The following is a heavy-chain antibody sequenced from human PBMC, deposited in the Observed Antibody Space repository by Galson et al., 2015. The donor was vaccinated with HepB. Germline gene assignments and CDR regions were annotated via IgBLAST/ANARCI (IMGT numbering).Heavy chain of an antibody. CDR1: GFIFSNYF. CDR3: AKKVGASTGRFDY. CDR2: IRGSGDTT. J-gene: IGHJ4*02. D-gene: IGHD1-26*01. Sequence: SLRLSCAASGFIFSNYFMHWVRQAPGKGLEWVSAIRGSGDTTYYADSVKGRFTISRDNSKNTLSLQMNSLRVKDSAVYYCAKKVGASTGRFDYWGQGPLVAVSS. V-gene: IGHV3-23*01.